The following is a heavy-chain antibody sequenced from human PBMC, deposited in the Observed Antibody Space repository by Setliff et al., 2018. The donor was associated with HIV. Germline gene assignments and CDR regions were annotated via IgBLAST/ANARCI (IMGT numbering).Heavy chain of an antibody. D-gene: IGHD5-18*01. CDR2: IYYSGST. Sequence: SETLSLTCTVSGGSISSSSYYWGWIRQPPGKGLEWIGSIYYSGSTYYNPSLKSRVTISVDTSKNQFSLKLSSVTAADTAGYYCARQDSYSYGYNYFDYWGQGTLVTVSS. CDR3: ARQDSYSYGYNYFDY. V-gene: IGHV4-39*01. J-gene: IGHJ4*02. CDR1: GGSISSSSYY.